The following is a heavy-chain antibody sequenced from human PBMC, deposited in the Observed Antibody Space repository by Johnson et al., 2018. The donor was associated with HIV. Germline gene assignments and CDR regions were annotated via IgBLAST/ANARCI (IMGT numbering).Heavy chain of an antibody. V-gene: IGHV3-30-3*01. J-gene: IGHJ3*02. CDR2: ISYDGSNK. CDR1: GFTFSSYA. D-gene: IGHD5-18*01. CDR3: TTGPTRIQLWLGPYDAFGI. Sequence: QVQLVESGGGVVQPGRSLRLSCAASGFTFSSYAMHWVRQAPGKGLEWVAVISYDGSNKYYADSVKGRFTISRDNSKNTLYLQMNSLKTEDTAVYYCTTGPTRIQLWLGPYDAFGIWGQGRMVTVSS.